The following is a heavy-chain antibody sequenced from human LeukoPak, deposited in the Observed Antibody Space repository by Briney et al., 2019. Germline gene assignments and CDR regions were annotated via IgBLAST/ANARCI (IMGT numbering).Heavy chain of an antibody. CDR2: IYPRDSDT. Sequence: GESLKISCKGSGYTFTNYWIGWVRQMPGKGLEYMGIIYPRDSDTRYSPSFEGQVTISADKSISTAYLQWSSLKASDTAMYFCARKFCSGTTCYVAFDMWGQETMVTVSS. D-gene: IGHD2-2*01. V-gene: IGHV5-51*01. CDR1: GYTFTNYW. J-gene: IGHJ3*02. CDR3: ARKFCSGTTCYVAFDM.